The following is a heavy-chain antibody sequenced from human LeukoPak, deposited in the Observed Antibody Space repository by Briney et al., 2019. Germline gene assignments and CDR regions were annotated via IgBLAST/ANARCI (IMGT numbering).Heavy chain of an antibody. CDR2: INPSGGST. Sequence: ASVKVSCKASGYTFTSCYMHWVRQAPGQGLEWMGIINPSGGSTSYAQKFQGRVTMTRDTSTSTVYMELSSLRSEDTAVYYCARDWYGAAHDYWGQGTLVTVSS. D-gene: IGHD6-6*01. CDR1: GYTFTSCY. CDR3: ARDWYGAAHDY. V-gene: IGHV1-46*01. J-gene: IGHJ4*02.